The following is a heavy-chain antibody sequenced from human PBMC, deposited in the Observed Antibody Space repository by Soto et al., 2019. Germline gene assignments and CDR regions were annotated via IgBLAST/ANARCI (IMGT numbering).Heavy chain of an antibody. CDR3: ARGQDLIRLNYTVTTWGGNY. CDR1: GGTFSSYA. D-gene: IGHD4-17*01. J-gene: IGHJ4*02. V-gene: IGHV1-69*12. CDR2: IIPIFGTA. Sequence: QVQLVQSGAEVKKPGSSVKVSCKASGGTFSSYAISWVRQAPGQGLEWMGGIIPIFGTANYAQKFQGRVTITADESTSTADMELSSLRSEETAVYYCARGQDLIRLNYTVTTWGGNYWGQGTLVTVSS.